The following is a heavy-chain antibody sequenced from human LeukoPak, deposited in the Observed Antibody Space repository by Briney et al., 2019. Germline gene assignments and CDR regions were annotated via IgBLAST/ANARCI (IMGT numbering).Heavy chain of an antibody. CDR3: ARDQRIAAAGTRGGIDY. CDR2: IYYSGST. CDR1: GGSISSYY. Sequence: SETLSLTCTVSGGSISSYYWSWIRQPPGKGLEWIGYIYYSGSTNYNPSLKSRVTISVDTSKNQFSLKLSSVTAADTAVYYCARDQRIAAAGTRGGIDYWGQGTLVTVSS. D-gene: IGHD6-13*01. J-gene: IGHJ4*02. V-gene: IGHV4-59*12.